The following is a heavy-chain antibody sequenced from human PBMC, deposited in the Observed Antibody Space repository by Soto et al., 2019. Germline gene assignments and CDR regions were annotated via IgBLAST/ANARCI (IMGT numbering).Heavy chain of an antibody. J-gene: IGHJ4*02. CDR2: IIPIFGTA. CDR3: ATLGYCSSTSCRIAVAGRYYFDY. V-gene: IGHV1-69*13. D-gene: IGHD2-2*01. CDR1: GGTFSSYA. Sequence: GASVKVSCKASGGTFSSYAISWVRQPPGQGLEWMGGIIPIFGTANYAQKFQGRVTITADESTSTAYMELSSLRSEDTAVYYCATLGYCSSTSCRIAVAGRYYFDYWGQGTLVTVSS.